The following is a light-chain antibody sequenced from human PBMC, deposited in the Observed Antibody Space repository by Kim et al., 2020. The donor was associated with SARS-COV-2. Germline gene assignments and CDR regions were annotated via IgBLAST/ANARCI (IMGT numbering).Light chain of an antibody. CDR1: HSVSSC. V-gene: IGKV3-11*01. Sequence: PGARATLSRRASHSVSSCLAWCQQNPGQAPRLLIYDASNRATGIPARFSGSGSGTDFTLTISSLEPEDFAVYYCQQRSNWPPWTFGQETKVDIK. CDR3: QQRSNWPPWT. J-gene: IGKJ1*01. CDR2: DAS.